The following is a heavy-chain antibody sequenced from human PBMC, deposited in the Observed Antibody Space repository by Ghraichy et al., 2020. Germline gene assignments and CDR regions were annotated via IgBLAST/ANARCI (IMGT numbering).Heavy chain of an antibody. J-gene: IGHJ6*02. CDR1: GFSFSNHV. CDR2: ISSISSTI. V-gene: IGHV3-48*02. Sequence: GGSLRLSCAASGFSFSNHVMIWVRRAPGKGLECVSYISSISSTIYYADSVKGRFTISRDTATNSLYLQMNSLRDDDTAVYYCARDRFTASPYYYYGMDVWGQGTTVIVSS. CDR3: ARDRFTASPYYYYGMDV.